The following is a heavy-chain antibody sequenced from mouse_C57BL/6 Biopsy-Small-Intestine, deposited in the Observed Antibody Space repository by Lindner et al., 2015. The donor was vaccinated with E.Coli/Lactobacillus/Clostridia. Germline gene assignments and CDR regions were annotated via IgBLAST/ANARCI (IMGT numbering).Heavy chain of an antibody. V-gene: IGHV5-6*01. CDR2: ISSGGNYT. CDR1: GFTFSTYG. CDR3: ASHYYGLSWFAY. Sequence: EVQLQESGGDLVKPGGSLKLSCAASGFTFSTYGMSWVRQTPDKRLEWVATISSGGNYTYYPDIVKGRLTISRDNAKNTLYLQMSSLKSEDTAMYYCASHYYGLSWFAYWGQGTLVTVSA. D-gene: IGHD1-1*01. J-gene: IGHJ3*01.